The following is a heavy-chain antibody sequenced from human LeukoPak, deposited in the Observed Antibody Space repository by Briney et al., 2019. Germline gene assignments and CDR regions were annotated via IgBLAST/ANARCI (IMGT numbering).Heavy chain of an antibody. J-gene: IGHJ4*02. Sequence: PGGSLILFCAASRFTFSDYSMNWVRQAPGKGRQWVASISSGSVYIYYADSMKGRFTISRDNAKNSMYLQMYSLRAEDTAVYYCARGRKYISATRPYYFDYWGEGTAVTVSS. V-gene: IGHV3-21*01. CDR2: ISSGSVYI. D-gene: IGHD6-13*01. CDR3: ARGRKYISATRPYYFDY. CDR1: RFTFSDYS.